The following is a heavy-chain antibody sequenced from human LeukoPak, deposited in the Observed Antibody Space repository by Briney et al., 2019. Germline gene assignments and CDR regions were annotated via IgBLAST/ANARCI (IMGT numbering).Heavy chain of an antibody. V-gene: IGHV1-2*02. J-gene: IGHJ6*02. Sequence: ASVKVSFKASGYTFTGYYMHWVRQAPGQGLEWMGWINPNSGGTNYAQKFQGRVTMTRDTSISTAYMELSRLRSDDTAVYYCARDHPRGAQWELLFYYYYGMDVWGQGTTVTVSS. CDR3: ARDHPRGAQWELLFYYYYGMDV. CDR2: INPNSGGT. D-gene: IGHD1-26*01. CDR1: GYTFTGYY.